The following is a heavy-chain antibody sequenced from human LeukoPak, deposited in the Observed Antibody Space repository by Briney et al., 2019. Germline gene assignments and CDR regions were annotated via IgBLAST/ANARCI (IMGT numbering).Heavy chain of an antibody. V-gene: IGHV4-59*01. Sequence: SETLSLTCTVSGGSISSYYWSWIRQPPGKGLEWIGYIYYSGSTNYNPSLKSRVTISVDTSKNQFSLKLSSVTAADTAVYYCARGVAWMQTTLFDYWGQGTLVTVSS. CDR1: GGSISSYY. CDR2: IYYSGST. J-gene: IGHJ4*02. CDR3: ARGVAWMQTTLFDY. D-gene: IGHD5-18*01.